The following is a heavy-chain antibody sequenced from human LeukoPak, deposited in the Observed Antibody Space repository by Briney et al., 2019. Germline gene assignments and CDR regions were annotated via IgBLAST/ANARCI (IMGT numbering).Heavy chain of an antibody. Sequence: GGSLRLSCAASGFTFSGSAMHWVRQASGKGLEWVGRIRSKANSYATAYAASVKGRFTISRDDSKNTAYLRMNSLKTEDTAVYYCTRQFSSPFDYWGQRTLVTVSS. D-gene: IGHD6-13*01. CDR2: IRSKANSYAT. V-gene: IGHV3-73*01. CDR1: GFTFSGSA. J-gene: IGHJ4*02. CDR3: TRQFSSPFDY.